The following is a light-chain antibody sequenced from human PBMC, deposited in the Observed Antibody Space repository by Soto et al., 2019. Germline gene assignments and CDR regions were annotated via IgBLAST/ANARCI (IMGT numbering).Light chain of an antibody. V-gene: IGKV1-5*03. Sequence: DIQMTQSPSTLSGSVGDRVTITCRASQTISSWLAWYQQNPGKAPKLLIYKASTLKSGLPSRFSGSGSGTEFTLTISRLQPDDFATYYCQHYNSYSEAFGQGTKVELK. CDR3: QHYNSYSEA. CDR1: QTISSW. J-gene: IGKJ1*01. CDR2: KAS.